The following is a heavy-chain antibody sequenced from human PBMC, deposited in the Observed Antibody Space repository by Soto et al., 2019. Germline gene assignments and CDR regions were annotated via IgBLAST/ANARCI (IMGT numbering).Heavy chain of an antibody. CDR1: GFNFSSYA. CDR2: ISYDGSNK. D-gene: IGHD3-3*01. V-gene: IGHV3-30-3*01. CDR3: ARDRVFGGPLYGMDV. Sequence: PGGSLRLSCAASGFNFSSYAMHWVRQAPGKGLEWVAAISYDGSNKYYADSVKGRLTISRDKSKNTLHLQTNSLRTEDTAVYYCARDRVFGGPLYGMDVWGQGTTITVSS. J-gene: IGHJ6*02.